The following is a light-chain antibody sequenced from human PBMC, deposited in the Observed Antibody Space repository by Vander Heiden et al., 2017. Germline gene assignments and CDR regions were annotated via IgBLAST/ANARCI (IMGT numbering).Light chain of an antibody. CDR3: QQYKDWPYT. CDR1: LSISRY. CDR2: SAS. V-gene: IGKV3-15*01. J-gene: IGKJ2*01. Sequence: EIVLTQSPPTLSVSPGGRATLSCRASLSISRYLAWYQQKVGQAPRLLIYSASTMATGIPARFSGTASGTEFTLTVSSLQSEDSAVYYCQQYKDWPYTFVQGTKLEIE.